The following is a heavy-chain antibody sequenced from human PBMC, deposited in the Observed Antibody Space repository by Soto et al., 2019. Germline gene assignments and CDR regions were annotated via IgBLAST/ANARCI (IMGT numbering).Heavy chain of an antibody. CDR2: TSPAGSST. Sequence: DVQLVESGGGIVQPGGSLRLSCAASGFTVTSYWMHWVRQAPGKGLVWVSRTSPAGSSTYYADFVRGRFTISKDTAKNTLYLQINSLGAEDTAVYYCARRNTGYGNFDYWGQGTLVTVSS. D-gene: IGHD5-12*01. J-gene: IGHJ4*02. CDR3: ARRNTGYGNFDY. V-gene: IGHV3-74*01. CDR1: GFTVTSYW.